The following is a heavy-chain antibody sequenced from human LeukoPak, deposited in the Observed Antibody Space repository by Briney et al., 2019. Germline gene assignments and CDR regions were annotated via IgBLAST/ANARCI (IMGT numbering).Heavy chain of an antibody. CDR3: ATLISCTTSCYFDF. CDR2: IYYSGTT. Sequence: ETLSLTCIVSGGSISSSNYYWAWVRQPPGKALEWIGSIYYSGTTYYSGALRGRVTISIDTSKNQFSLSLSSMTAADTAVYYCATLISCTTSCYFDFWGQGNLVTVST. V-gene: IGHV4-39*01. D-gene: IGHD2-2*01. CDR1: GGSISSSNYY. J-gene: IGHJ4*02.